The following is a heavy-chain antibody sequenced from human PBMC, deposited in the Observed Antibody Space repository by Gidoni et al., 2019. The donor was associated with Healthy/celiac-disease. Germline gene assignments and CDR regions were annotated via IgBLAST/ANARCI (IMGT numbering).Heavy chain of an antibody. CDR1: GVTCSSYA. J-gene: IGHJ5*02. V-gene: IGHV1-69*06. CDR2: IIPIYCTA. D-gene: IGHD2-2*01. Sequence: QVPLVQSGAEVKKPGSSVKVSCKSSGVTCSSYAIRWVRQAPGQGLEWMGGIIPIYCTANNEQKFQGRVTITADKATSTAYMELSSLSAEDTAVYYCARGGIVVVPAAISWFDPWGQGTLVTVSS. CDR3: ARGGIVVVPAAISWFDP.